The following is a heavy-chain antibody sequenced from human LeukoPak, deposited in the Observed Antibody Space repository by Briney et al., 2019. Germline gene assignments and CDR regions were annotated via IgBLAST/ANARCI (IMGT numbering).Heavy chain of an antibody. CDR3: ASSGTYYDSRNGAFDI. V-gene: IGHV3-23*01. CDR2: ITGNGGNT. Sequence: GGSLRLSCAASGFTFSTYAMSWVRQAPGKGLEWVSTITGNGGNTYYADSVKGRFTISRDNAKNSLYLQMNSLRAEDTAVYYCASSGTYYDSRNGAFDIWGQGTMVTVSS. D-gene: IGHD3-22*01. J-gene: IGHJ3*02. CDR1: GFTFSTYA.